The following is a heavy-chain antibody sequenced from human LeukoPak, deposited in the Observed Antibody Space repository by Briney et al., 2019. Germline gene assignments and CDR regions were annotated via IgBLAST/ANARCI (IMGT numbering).Heavy chain of an antibody. D-gene: IGHD5-18*01. CDR2: ISGSGGST. CDR3: ASAGIQLWSYYMDV. Sequence: PGGSLRLSCAASGFTFSSYAMSWVRQAPGKGLEWVSAISGSGGSTYYADSAKGRFTISRDNSKNTLYLQMNSLRAEDTAVYYCASAGIQLWSYYMDVWGKGTTVTVSS. J-gene: IGHJ6*03. V-gene: IGHV3-23*01. CDR1: GFTFSSYA.